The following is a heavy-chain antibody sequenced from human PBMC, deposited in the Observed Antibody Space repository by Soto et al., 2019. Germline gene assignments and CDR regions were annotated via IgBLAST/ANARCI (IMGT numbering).Heavy chain of an antibody. CDR3: ARDRIVVVPAAKVGMDV. V-gene: IGHV1-18*04. Sequence: ASVKVSCKASGYTFTSYGISWVRQAPGQGLEWMGWISAYNGNTNYAQKLQGRVTMTTDTSTSTAYMELRSLRSGDTAVYYCARDRIVVVPAAKVGMDVWGQGTTVTVSS. D-gene: IGHD2-2*01. J-gene: IGHJ6*02. CDR2: ISAYNGNT. CDR1: GYTFTSYG.